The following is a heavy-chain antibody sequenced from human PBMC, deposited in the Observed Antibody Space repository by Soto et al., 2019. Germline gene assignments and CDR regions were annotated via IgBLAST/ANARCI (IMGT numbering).Heavy chain of an antibody. CDR3: ASLPATSDFDY. J-gene: IGHJ4*02. Sequence: QVQLQESGPGLVKPSGTLSLTCAVSGGSISSSNWWSWVRQPPGKGLEWIGEIYHSWSTNYNPSLESRVPLSVDKSKHQFSLKLSSVTAADTAVYSCASLPATSDFDYWGQGTLVTVSS. CDR1: GGSISSSNW. D-gene: IGHD2-2*01. CDR2: IYHSWST. V-gene: IGHV4-4*02.